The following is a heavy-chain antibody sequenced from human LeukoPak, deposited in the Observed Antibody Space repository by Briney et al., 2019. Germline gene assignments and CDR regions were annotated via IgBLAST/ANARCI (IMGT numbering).Heavy chain of an antibody. CDR2: IYYSGTA. CDR3: ARRSSRAADFDY. CDR1: AFTVSNTY. V-gene: IGHV4-39*01. J-gene: IGHJ4*02. D-gene: IGHD6-13*01. Sequence: PGGSLRLSCAASAFTVSNTYMSWVRQAPGKGLEWIGSIYYSGTAYYNPSLESRVTISVDTSMHQFSLKMSSVTAADTAVYYCARRSSRAADFDYWGQGTLVTVSS.